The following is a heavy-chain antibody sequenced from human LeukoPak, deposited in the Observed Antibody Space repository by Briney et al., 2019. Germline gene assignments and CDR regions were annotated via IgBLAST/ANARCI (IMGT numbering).Heavy chain of an antibody. CDR3: AREGRLLPGSGSYYPSNAFDI. V-gene: IGHV4-61*10. Sequence: KTSETLSLTCTVSGASISTGSSYWSWIRQPAGEGLEWIGRIHNSGSTNYNPSLKSRVTISVDTSKNQFSLKLSSVTAADTAVYYCAREGRLLPGSGSYYPSNAFDIWGQGTMVTVSS. D-gene: IGHD3-10*01. CDR1: GASISTGSSY. J-gene: IGHJ3*02. CDR2: IHNSGST.